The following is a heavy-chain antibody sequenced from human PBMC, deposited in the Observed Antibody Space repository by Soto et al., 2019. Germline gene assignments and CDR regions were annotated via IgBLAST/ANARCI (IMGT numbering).Heavy chain of an antibody. Sequence: QVQLVQSGAEVKTPGSSVKVSCKASGGTFSSYTISWVRQAPGQGLEWMGRIIPILGIANYAQKFQGRVTITADKSTSTAYMELSSLRSEDTAVYYCASEYCSGGSCYSFWFDPWGQGTLVTVSS. V-gene: IGHV1-69*02. CDR3: ASEYCSGGSCYSFWFDP. J-gene: IGHJ5*02. D-gene: IGHD2-15*01. CDR1: GGTFSSYT. CDR2: IIPILGIA.